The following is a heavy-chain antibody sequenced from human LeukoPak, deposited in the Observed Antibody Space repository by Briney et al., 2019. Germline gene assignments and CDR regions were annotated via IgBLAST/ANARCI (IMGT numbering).Heavy chain of an antibody. CDR1: GFTFSSYA. V-gene: IGHV3-23*01. D-gene: IGHD6-19*01. CDR2: ISGSGGST. J-gene: IGHJ4*02. Sequence: GGSLRLSCAASGFTFSSYAMSWVRQAPGKGLEWVSAISGSGGSTYYADSVKGRFTISRDNSKNTLYLQMSSLRAEDTAVYYCAKDRGAQAVAGLFDYWGQGTLVTVSS. CDR3: AKDRGAQAVAGLFDY.